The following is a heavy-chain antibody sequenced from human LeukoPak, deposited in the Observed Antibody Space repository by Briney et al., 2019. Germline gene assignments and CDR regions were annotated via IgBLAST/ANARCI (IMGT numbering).Heavy chain of an antibody. CDR3: VKDSSWMGEFFFDY. CDR2: IRYDESNK. V-gene: IGHV3-30*02. D-gene: IGHD5-12*01. Sequence: GESLRLSCAASGFTFNNYNMNWVRQAPGKGLEWVAFIRYDESNKYYADSVKGRFTISRDNSKNTLYLHMNSLRADDTAMYYCVKDSSWMGEFFFDYWGQGTLVTVSS. J-gene: IGHJ4*02. CDR1: GFTFNNYN.